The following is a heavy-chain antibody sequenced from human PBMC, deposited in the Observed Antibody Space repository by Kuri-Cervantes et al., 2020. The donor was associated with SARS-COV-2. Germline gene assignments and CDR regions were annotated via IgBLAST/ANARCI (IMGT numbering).Heavy chain of an antibody. CDR1: GFTFSSYA. V-gene: IGHV3-23*01. D-gene: IGHD4-11*01. J-gene: IGHJ4*02. CDR3: AKNQGMRPKGTVDY. Sequence: GGSLRLACAASGFTFSSYAMSWVRQAPGKGLEWVSAISGSGGSTYYADSVKGRFTISRDNSKNTLYLQMNSLRAEDTSVYYCAKNQGMRPKGTVDYWGQGTLVTVSS. CDR2: ISGSGGST.